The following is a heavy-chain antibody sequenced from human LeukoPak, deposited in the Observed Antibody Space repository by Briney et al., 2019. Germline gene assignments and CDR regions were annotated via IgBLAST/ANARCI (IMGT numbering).Heavy chain of an antibody. V-gene: IGHV3-21*04. CDR2: ISSSSSYI. CDR1: GFTFSSYS. CDR3: ASATWTHSGFDP. Sequence: GGSLRLSCAASGFTFSSYSMNWLRQAPGKGLEWVSSISSSSSYIYYADSVKGRFTISRDNAKNSLYLQMNSLRAEDTAVYYCASATWTHSGFDPWGQGTLLPVSS. J-gene: IGHJ5*02. D-gene: IGHD5-24*01.